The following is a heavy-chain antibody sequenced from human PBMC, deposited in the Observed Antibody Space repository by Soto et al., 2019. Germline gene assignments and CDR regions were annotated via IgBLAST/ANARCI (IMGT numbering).Heavy chain of an antibody. V-gene: IGHV4-59*01. Sequence: SETLSLTCTVSGGSISSYYWSWIRQPPGKGLEWIGYIYYSGSTNYNPSLKSRVTISVDTSKNQFSLKLSSVTAADTAVYYCARDIDCSSTSCYGGGWFDPWGQGTLVTVSS. D-gene: IGHD2-2*01. J-gene: IGHJ5*02. CDR1: GGSISSYY. CDR2: IYYSGST. CDR3: ARDIDCSSTSCYGGGWFDP.